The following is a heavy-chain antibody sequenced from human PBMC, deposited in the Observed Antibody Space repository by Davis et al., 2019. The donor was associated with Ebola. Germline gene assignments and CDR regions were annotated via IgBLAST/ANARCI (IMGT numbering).Heavy chain of an antibody. CDR2: MNPNSGNT. CDR1: GYTFTSYD. Sequence: ASVKVSCKASGYTFTSYDINWVRQATGQGLEWMGWMNPNSGNTGYAQKFQGRVTMTRNTSISTAYMELSSLRSEDTAVYYCARSLYGDYAWGYYYYYYGMDVWGQGTTVTASS. D-gene: IGHD4-17*01. J-gene: IGHJ6*02. V-gene: IGHV1-8*01. CDR3: ARSLYGDYAWGYYYYYYGMDV.